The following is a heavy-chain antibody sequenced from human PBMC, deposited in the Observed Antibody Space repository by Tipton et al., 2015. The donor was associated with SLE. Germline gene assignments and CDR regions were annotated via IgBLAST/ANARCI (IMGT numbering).Heavy chain of an antibody. D-gene: IGHD1-26*01. V-gene: IGHV3-21*03. J-gene: IGHJ4*02. Sequence: SLRLSCAASGIALSDSILHWVRQAPQKELEWVSSISSRSSYKYYADSVRGRFTISRDNAKNSLYLQMNTLRADDTGVYYCVRDLSYSGSYFGYWGRGTLVTVSS. CDR1: GIALSDSI. CDR3: VRDLSYSGSYFGY. CDR2: ISSRSSYK.